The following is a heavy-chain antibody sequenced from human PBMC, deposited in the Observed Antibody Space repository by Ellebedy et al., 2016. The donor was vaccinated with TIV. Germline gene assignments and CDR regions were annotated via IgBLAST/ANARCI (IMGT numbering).Heavy chain of an antibody. CDR3: ARRFDVGATDYGMDV. D-gene: IGHD1-26*01. Sequence: PGGSLRLSCSASGFTFSSYAMHWVRQAPGKGLEYVSAISSNGGSTYYADSVKGRFTISRDNSKNTLYLQMSSLRAEDTAVYYCARRFDVGATDYGMDVWGQGTTVTVSS. J-gene: IGHJ6*02. CDR1: GFTFSSYA. V-gene: IGHV3-64D*06. CDR2: ISSNGGST.